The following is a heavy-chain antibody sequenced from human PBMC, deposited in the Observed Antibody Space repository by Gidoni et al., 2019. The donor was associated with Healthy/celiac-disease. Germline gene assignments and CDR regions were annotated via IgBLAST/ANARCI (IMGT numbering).Heavy chain of an antibody. CDR3: ARLAYDYVWGSYRYFDY. J-gene: IGHJ4*02. CDR1: GFTCSSYS. D-gene: IGHD3-16*02. Sequence: EGQLVESGGGLGKPGGSLRLSCAASGFTCSSYSMNWVRQAPGKGLACVSSISSSSSYIYYADSVKGRFTISRDHAKNSLYLQMNSLRAEDTAVYYCARLAYDYVWGSYRYFDYWGQGTLVTVSS. CDR2: ISSSSSYI. V-gene: IGHV3-21*01.